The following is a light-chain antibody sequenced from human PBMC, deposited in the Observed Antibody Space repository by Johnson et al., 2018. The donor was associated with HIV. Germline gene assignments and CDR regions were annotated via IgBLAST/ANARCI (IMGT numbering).Light chain of an antibody. CDR3: GTWDSSLSVYV. V-gene: IGLV1-51*02. Sequence: QSVLTQPPSVSAAPGQKVTISCSGSSSNIGNNYVSWFQQLPGTAPKLLIYETYKRPSGIPDRFSGSKSGTSATLGITGLQTGDEADYYCGTWDSSLSVYVFGTGTKVTVL. J-gene: IGLJ1*01. CDR1: SSNIGNNY. CDR2: ETY.